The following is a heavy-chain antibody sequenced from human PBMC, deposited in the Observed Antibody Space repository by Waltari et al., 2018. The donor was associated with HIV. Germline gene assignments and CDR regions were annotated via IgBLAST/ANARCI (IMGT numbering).Heavy chain of an antibody. CDR3: VKEHQYSHSWYSYYGMDV. D-gene: IGHD6-13*01. J-gene: IGHJ6*02. V-gene: IGHV3-23*01. CDR1: GFTFSTYG. Sequence: EVQVLESGGALVQPGGSLRLYCAASGFTFSTYGMSWVRQASGRWLEWVSTFRGSGDSTYYADAVKGRFTVSRDNSKNTLYLQMNSLRAEDTAVYFCVKEHQYSHSWYSYYGMDVWGQGTTVTVSS. CDR2: FRGSGDST.